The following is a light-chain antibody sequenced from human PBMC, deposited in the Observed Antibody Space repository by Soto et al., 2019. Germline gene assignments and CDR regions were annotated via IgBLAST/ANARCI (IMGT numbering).Light chain of an antibody. Sequence: DIQLTQSQSFLSASVGDRVTITCRASQGISSYLAWYQQKPGKAPKLLIYAASTLQSGVPSGFSGSGSGTEFTLTISSLQPEDFATYYCQQVNSYPHTFGQGTKLEIK. J-gene: IGKJ2*01. V-gene: IGKV1-9*01. CDR3: QQVNSYPHT. CDR2: AAS. CDR1: QGISSY.